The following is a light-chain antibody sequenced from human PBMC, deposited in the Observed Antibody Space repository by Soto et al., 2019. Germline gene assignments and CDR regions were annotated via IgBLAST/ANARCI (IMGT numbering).Light chain of an antibody. J-gene: IGKJ2*01. CDR2: DAS. CDR3: QQYGGSPYT. V-gene: IGKV3-20*01. CDR1: QSVSSSY. Sequence: EIVLTQSPGTLSLSPGERATLSCRASQSVSSSYLAWYQQRPGQAPRLLIYDASSRATGTPDRFSGGGSGTDFTLTISRLEPEDFAVYYCQQYGGSPYTFGQGTKLEIK.